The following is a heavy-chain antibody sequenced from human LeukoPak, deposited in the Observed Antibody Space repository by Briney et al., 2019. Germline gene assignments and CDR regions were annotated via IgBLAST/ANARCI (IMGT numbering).Heavy chain of an antibody. Sequence: GGSLRLSCAASGFTVSSNYMSWVRQAPGKGLEWVSVIYSGGSTYYADSVKGRFTISRDNSKNTLHLQMNSLRAEDTAVYYCARYVLRYFDWYFDYWGQGTLVTVSS. D-gene: IGHD3-9*01. CDR1: GFTVSSNY. CDR3: ARYVLRYFDWYFDY. V-gene: IGHV3-66*01. CDR2: IYSGGST. J-gene: IGHJ4*02.